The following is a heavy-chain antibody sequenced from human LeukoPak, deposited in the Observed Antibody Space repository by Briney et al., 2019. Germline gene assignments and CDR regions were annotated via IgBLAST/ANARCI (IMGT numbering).Heavy chain of an antibody. CDR2: VSESGDIT. CDR3: AKDIAQGYTFGTIEEDY. Sequence: HPGGSLRLSCAASGIAFSRFAMSWVRQAPGKGLEWVSVVSESGDITHYAESVRGRFTISRDNSKNTLYLEMNRLRSDDTAIYYCAKDIAQGYTFGTIEEDYWGQGTLVTVAS. J-gene: IGHJ4*02. CDR1: GIAFSRFA. D-gene: IGHD5-12*01. V-gene: IGHV3-23*01.